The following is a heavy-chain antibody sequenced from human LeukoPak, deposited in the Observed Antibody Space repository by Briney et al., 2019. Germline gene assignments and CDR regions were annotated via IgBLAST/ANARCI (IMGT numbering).Heavy chain of an antibody. D-gene: IGHD6-13*01. J-gene: IGHJ4*02. Sequence: QPGGSLRLSCAASGFTFSSYAMHWARQAPGKGLEYVSAISSNGGSTYYANSVKGRFTISRDNSKNTLYLQMGSLRAEDMAVYYCARGLAVIAAAAYYFDYWGQGTLVTVSS. V-gene: IGHV3-64*01. CDR3: ARGLAVIAAAAYYFDY. CDR2: ISSNGGST. CDR1: GFTFSSYA.